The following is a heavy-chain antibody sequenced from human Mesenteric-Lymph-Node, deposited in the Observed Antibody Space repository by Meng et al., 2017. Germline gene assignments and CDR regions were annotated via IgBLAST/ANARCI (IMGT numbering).Heavy chain of an antibody. CDR3: ARDHMMGYCSGGSCYGYYYYGMDV. CDR2: IDYSGST. D-gene: IGHD2-15*01. CDR1: GGSISSGGYY. Sequence: SETLSLTYTVSGGSISSGGYYWSWIRQHPGKGREWIGYIDYSGSTYDNPSLRSRVIISVDTSKNQFYLKLSSVTAADTAEDCCARDHMMGYCSGGSCYGYYYYGMDVCGQGTTVTVSS. J-gene: IGHJ6*02. V-gene: IGHV4-31*03.